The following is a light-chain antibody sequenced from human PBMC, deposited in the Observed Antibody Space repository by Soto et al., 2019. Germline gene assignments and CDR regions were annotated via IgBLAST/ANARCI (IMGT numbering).Light chain of an antibody. CDR1: QGISSY. CDR2: GAS. CDR3: QHHNSFPRT. V-gene: IGKV1-9*01. Sequence: DIQLTQSPSFLSASVGDRVTITCRASQGISSYLAWYQQRPGKAPKLLMYGASTLQSGVPSRFSGSASGTTFTLTITILQPEDFATYYCQHHNSFPRTFGRGTKVE. J-gene: IGKJ1*01.